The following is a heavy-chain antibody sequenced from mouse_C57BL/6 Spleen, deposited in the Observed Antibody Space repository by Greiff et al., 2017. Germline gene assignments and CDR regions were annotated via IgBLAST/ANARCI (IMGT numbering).Heavy chain of an antibody. D-gene: IGHD1-1*01. Sequence: EVQLQQSGPELVKPGASVKISCKASGYTFTDYYMNWVKQSHGKSLEWIGDINPNNGGTSYNQKFKGKATLTVDKSSSTAYMELRSLTSEDSAVYYCARITTVVARQAMDYWGQGTSVTVSS. CDR2: INPNNGGT. V-gene: IGHV1-26*01. J-gene: IGHJ4*01. CDR1: GYTFTDYY. CDR3: ARITTVVARQAMDY.